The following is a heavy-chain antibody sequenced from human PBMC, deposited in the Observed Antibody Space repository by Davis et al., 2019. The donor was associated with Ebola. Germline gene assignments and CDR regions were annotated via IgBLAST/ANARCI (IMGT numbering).Heavy chain of an antibody. Sequence: AASVKVSCKASGYTFTGYYMHWVRQAPGQGLEWMGRINPNGGGTTYAQKFQGRVTMTRDTSISTAYMELSRLRSDDTAVYYCAREEIVVVAATNYYYGMDVWGKGTTVTVSS. CDR3: AREEIVVVAATNYYYGMDV. D-gene: IGHD2-15*01. V-gene: IGHV1-2*06. CDR1: GYTFTGYY. J-gene: IGHJ6*04. CDR2: INPNGGGT.